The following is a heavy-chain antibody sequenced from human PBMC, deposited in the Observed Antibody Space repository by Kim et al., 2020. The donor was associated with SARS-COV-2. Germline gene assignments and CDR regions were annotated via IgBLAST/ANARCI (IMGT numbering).Heavy chain of an antibody. CDR2: SAK. CDR3: ARGGEYAFDV. D-gene: IGHD3-10*01. J-gene: IGHJ3*01. Sequence: SAKNYVDAVQGRFTISRDNAKNSVYLQMDRLRVEDTAVYYCARGGEYAFDVWGQGTMVTVSS. V-gene: IGHV3-7*01.